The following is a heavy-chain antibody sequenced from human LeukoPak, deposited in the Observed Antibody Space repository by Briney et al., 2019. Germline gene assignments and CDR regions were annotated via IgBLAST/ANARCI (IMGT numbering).Heavy chain of an antibody. V-gene: IGHV1-69*13. J-gene: IGHJ1*01. CDR3: ADRFCGGGACYSTLAEYLQH. CDR1: GGTFSSNA. Sequence: EASVKVSCKASGGTFSSNAISWVRQAPGQGLEWMGGIIPFFGTANYAQKFQGRVTITADESTSTAYMELRGLRSDDTAIYYCADRFCGGGACYSTLAEYLQHWGQGTQVTVSS. CDR2: IIPFFGTA. D-gene: IGHD2-15*01.